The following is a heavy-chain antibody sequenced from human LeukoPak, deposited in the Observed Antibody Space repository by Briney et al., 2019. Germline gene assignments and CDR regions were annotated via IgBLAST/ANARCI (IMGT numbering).Heavy chain of an antibody. V-gene: IGHV1-46*01. CDR1: GYTFTNYH. CDR2: ITPSDGST. Sequence: ASVTVSFKASGYTFTNYHMHWVRQAPGQGLEGMGMITPSDGSTNYAQKFQGRVTMTRDMSTSTVYMELSSLRSEDTAVYYCARVGGWYRYFFDYWGQGTLLTVSS. J-gene: IGHJ4*02. CDR3: ARVGGWYRYFFDY. D-gene: IGHD6-19*01.